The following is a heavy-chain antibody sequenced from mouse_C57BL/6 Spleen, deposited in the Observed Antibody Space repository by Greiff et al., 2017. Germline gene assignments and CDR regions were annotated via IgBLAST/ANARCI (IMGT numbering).Heavy chain of an antibody. CDR2: IYPGDGDT. D-gene: IGHD1-1*01. CDR3: ANYRYYAMDY. Sequence: QVQLQQSGPELVKPGASVKISCKASGYAFRSSWMNWVKQRPGKGLEWIGRIYPGDGDTNYNGKFKGKATLTADKSSSTAYMQLSSLTSEDSAVYFCANYRYYAMDYWGQGTSVTVSS. J-gene: IGHJ4*01. CDR1: GYAFRSSW. V-gene: IGHV1-82*01.